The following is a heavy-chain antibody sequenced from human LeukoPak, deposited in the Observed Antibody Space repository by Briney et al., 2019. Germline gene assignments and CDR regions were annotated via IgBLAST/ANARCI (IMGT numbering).Heavy chain of an antibody. V-gene: IGHV3-30*18. CDR1: GFNFTYYA. CDR2: VSYDGNDG. CDR3: AKTLSSYGGSDY. Sequence: GGSLRLSCIGSGFNFTYYAIYWVRQAPGKGLEWVAVVSYDGNDGYYADSVKGRFSISRDNSQNTLYLQMNSLRAEDTAVYYCAKTLSSYGGSDYWGQGTLVTVSS. D-gene: IGHD4-23*01. J-gene: IGHJ4*02.